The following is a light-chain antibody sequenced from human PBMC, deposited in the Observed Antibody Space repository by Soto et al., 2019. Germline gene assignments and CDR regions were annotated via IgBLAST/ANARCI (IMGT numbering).Light chain of an antibody. V-gene: IGLV2-14*01. CDR1: SSDVGGYDY. CDR3: SSYSISTAYV. J-gene: IGLJ1*01. CDR2: EVT. Sequence: QSALAQPASVSGSPGQSITMSYTGTSSDVGGYDYVSWYQLHPGKAPKLMVYEVTNRPSGVSNRFSGSKSGNTASLTISGLQAEDEADYFCSSYSISTAYVFGTGTKVTVL.